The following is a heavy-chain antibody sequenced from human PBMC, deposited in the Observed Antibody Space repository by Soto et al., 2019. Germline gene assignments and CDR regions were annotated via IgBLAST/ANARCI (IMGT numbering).Heavy chain of an antibody. D-gene: IGHD6-13*01. J-gene: IGHJ6*02. CDR1: GFTFSSYA. Sequence: HPGGSLRLSCAASGFTFSSYAMSWVRQAPGKGLEWVSAISGSGGSTYYADSVKGRFTISRDNSKNTLYLQMNSLRAEDTAVYYCAKPTYSSSWYYYYYGMEVWGQGTTVTVSS. CDR2: ISGSGGST. V-gene: IGHV3-23*01. CDR3: AKPTYSSSWYYYYYGMEV.